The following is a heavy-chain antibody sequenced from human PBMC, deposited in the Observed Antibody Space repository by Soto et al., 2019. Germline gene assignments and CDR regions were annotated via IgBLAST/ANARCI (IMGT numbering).Heavy chain of an antibody. V-gene: IGHV4-59*11. CDR2: FFYRGTT. Sequence: TLSLTCTVSGGPSGTHFWNWIRQPPGKGLEWIGYFFYRGTTNYNPSLKSRVTISEDTSKNQFSLRLTSVTPADTAVYYCARSPQYTHGWNGAFDYWGLGTLVTVSS. J-gene: IGHJ4*02. D-gene: IGHD1-1*01. CDR1: GGPSGTHF. CDR3: ARSPQYTHGWNGAFDY.